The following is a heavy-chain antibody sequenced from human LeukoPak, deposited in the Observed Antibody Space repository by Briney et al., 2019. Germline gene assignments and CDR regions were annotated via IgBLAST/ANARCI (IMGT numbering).Heavy chain of an antibody. Sequence: SETLSLTCTVSGGSISSNYRSWIRQPPGKGLESIGYIYYSGSTNYNPSLKSRVTMSVDTSKNQFSLKVSSVTAADTAVYYCAKLVSSGWYYDYWGQGTLVTVSS. CDR3: AKLVSSGWYYDY. CDR2: IYYSGST. CDR1: GGSISSNY. V-gene: IGHV4-59*08. D-gene: IGHD6-19*01. J-gene: IGHJ4*02.